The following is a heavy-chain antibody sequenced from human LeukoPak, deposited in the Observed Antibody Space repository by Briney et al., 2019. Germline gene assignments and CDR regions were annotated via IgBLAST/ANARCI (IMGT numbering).Heavy chain of an antibody. CDR3: AREALEYFDL. D-gene: IGHD1-1*01. CDR2: IYSGGTT. V-gene: IGHV3-53*01. Sequence: GGSLRLSCAASGFTVSNTYMSWVRQAPGKGLEWVSLIYSGGTTYYADSVKGRFTISRDNSKNTLYLQMNSLRAEDTAVYYCAREALEYFDLWGRGTLVTVSS. J-gene: IGHJ2*01. CDR1: GFTVSNTY.